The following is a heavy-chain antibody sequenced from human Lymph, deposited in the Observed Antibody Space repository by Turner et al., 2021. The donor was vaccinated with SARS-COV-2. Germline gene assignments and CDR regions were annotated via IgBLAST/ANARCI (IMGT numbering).Heavy chain of an antibody. D-gene: IGHD2-2*01. CDR3: ARDSPYCSSTSCYDP. V-gene: IGHV1-69*10. CDR2: IIPILAIA. CDR1: GGTFSSYA. J-gene: IGHJ5*02. Sequence: QVQLGQSGAEVKKPGSSVKVSCQASGGTFSSYAITWVRQAPGQGLEWMGGIIPILAIANYAQKFQGRVTITADKSTSTAYMELSSLRSEDTAVYYCARDSPYCSSTSCYDPWGQGTLVTVSS.